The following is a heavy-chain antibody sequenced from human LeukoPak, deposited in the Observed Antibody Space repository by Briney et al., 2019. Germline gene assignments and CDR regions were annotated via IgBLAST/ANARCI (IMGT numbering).Heavy chain of an antibody. V-gene: IGHV3-23*01. D-gene: IGHD2-2*02. J-gene: IGHJ1*01. Sequence: PGGSLTLSCAASGFTFSSYAMSWVRQAPGQGLEWVSAISGSGGSTYYADSVMGRFTISRDNSKNTLYLQMNSLRAEDTAVYYCAKDLDIVVVPAAIHRYFQHWGQGTLVTVSS. CDR2: ISGSGGST. CDR1: GFTFSSYA. CDR3: AKDLDIVVVPAAIHRYFQH.